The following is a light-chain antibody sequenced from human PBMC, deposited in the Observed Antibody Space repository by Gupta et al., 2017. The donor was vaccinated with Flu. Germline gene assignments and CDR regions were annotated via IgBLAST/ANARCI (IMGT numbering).Light chain of an antibody. CDR2: AAS. J-gene: IGKJ1*01. CDR3: QQSDSTPWT. V-gene: IGKV1-39*01. Sequence: VGDRVTITCRASQTITSYLNWYQQRPGKAPSLLIYAASNLQSGVPSRFIGSGSGTDFFLTITSLQPEDFASYYCQQSDSTPWTFGQGTKVEMK. CDR1: QTITSY.